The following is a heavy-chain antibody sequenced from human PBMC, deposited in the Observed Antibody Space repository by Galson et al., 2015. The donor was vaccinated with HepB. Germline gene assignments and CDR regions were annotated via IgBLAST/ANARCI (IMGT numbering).Heavy chain of an antibody. CDR2: ISDSGGST. CDR1: GFTFSIYA. CDR3: ARESPGHWYYFGY. J-gene: IGHJ4*02. Sequence: SLRLSCAASGFTFSIYAMSWVRQAPGKGLEWVSTISDSGGSTNYADSVKGRFTISRDNAKNSLYLQMNSLRAEDTAVYYCARESPGHWYYFGYWGQGTLVTVSS. V-gene: IGHV3-23*01.